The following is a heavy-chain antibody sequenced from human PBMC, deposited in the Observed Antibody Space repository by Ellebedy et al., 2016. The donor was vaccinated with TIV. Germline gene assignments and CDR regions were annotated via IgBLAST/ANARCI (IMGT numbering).Heavy chain of an antibody. D-gene: IGHD2-8*01. J-gene: IGHJ4*02. CDR1: GFTFTRYG. CDR3: ARDLRGSLKGGY. V-gene: IGHV1-18*04. CDR2: ISGYSGNT. Sequence: AASVTVSCKASGFTFTRYGINWVRQAPGQGLEGMGWISGYSGNTDYAQKFQGRVTMTTDTSTTTVYMELRSLRSDDTAVYYCARDLRGSLKGGYWGQGTLVTVSS.